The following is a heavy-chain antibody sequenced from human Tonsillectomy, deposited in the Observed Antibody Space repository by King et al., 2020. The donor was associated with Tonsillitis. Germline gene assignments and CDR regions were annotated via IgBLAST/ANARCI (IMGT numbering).Heavy chain of an antibody. CDR1: RFTFSSYS. D-gene: IGHD1-1*01. CDR3: ARDGTERSGNWFDP. J-gene: IGHJ5*02. Sequence: QLVQSGGGLVKPGGSLRLSCAASRFTFSSYSMNWVRQAPGKGLEWVSSISSSSSYIYYADSVKGRFTISRDNAKNSLYLQMNSLRAEDTAVYYCARDGTERSGNWFDPWGQGTLVTVSS. V-gene: IGHV3-21*01. CDR2: ISSSSSYI.